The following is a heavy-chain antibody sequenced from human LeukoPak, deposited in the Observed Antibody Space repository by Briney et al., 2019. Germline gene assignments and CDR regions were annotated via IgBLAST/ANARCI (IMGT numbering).Heavy chain of an antibody. J-gene: IGHJ3*02. Sequence: GASVEVSCKASGYTFTSYGISWVRQAPGQGLEWMGWIIPILGIANYAQKFQGRVTITADKSTSTAYMELSSLRSEDTAVYYCAGAVKQWLVGYAFDIWGQGTMVTVSS. D-gene: IGHD6-19*01. CDR3: AGAVKQWLVGYAFDI. V-gene: IGHV1-69*10. CDR2: IIPILGIA. CDR1: GYTFTSYG.